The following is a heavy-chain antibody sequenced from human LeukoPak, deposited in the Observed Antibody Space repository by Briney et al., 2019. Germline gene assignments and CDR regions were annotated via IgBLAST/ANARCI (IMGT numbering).Heavy chain of an antibody. J-gene: IGHJ4*02. CDR2: INPKNDAT. CDR3: ARDTAMVWLGT. Sequence: GASVKVSCKASGYTFTDYYMYWVRQAPGQGLEWMGWINPKNDATNYEQKFQGRGTMTRDTSISTAYMELGRLTSDDTAVYYCARDTAMVWLGTWGQGTLVTVSS. CDR1: GYTFTDYY. V-gene: IGHV1-2*02. D-gene: IGHD5-18*01.